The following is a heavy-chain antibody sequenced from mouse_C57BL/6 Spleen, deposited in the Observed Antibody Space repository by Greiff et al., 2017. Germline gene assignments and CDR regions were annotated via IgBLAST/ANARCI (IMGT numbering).Heavy chain of an antibody. D-gene: IGHD4-1*01. CDR1: GYAFSSSW. J-gene: IGHJ4*01. V-gene: IGHV1-82*01. CDR2: IYPGDGDT. Sequence: QVQLQQSGPELVKPGASVKISCKASGYAFSSSWMNWVKQRPGKGLEWIGRIYPGDGDTNYNGKFKGKATLTADKSSSTAYMQLSSLTSEDSAVYFCARGHWGDYWGQGTSVTVSS. CDR3: ARGHWGDY.